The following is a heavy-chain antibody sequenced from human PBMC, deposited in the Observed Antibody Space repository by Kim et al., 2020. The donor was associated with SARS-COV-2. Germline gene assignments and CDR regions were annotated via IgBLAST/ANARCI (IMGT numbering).Heavy chain of an antibody. D-gene: IGHD3-22*01. Sequence: GGSLRLSCAASGFTFSSYSMNWVRQAPGKGLEWVSYISSSSSTIYYADSVKGRFTISRDNAKNSLYLQMNSLRDEDTAVYYCARPLRDAMIVVATYAFDYCGPGTLVTFS. CDR3: ARPLRDAMIVVATYAFDY. CDR2: ISSSSSTI. CDR1: GFTFSSYS. J-gene: IGHJ4*02. V-gene: IGHV3-48*02.